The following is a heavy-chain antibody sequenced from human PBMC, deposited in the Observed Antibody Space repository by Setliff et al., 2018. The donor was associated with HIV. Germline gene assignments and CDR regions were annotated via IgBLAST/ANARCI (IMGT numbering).Heavy chain of an antibody. CDR2: ISYDGINK. Sequence: PGGSLRLSCVASGFTFSPYWMHWVRQAPGKGLEWVAVISYDGINKYYADSVKGRFTISRDNSKNTLYLQMNSLRAEDTAVYYCAKDPEYSSSYYFFYMDVWGKGTTVTVSS. CDR1: GFTFSPYW. J-gene: IGHJ6*03. D-gene: IGHD6-6*01. V-gene: IGHV3-30*18. CDR3: AKDPEYSSSYYFFYMDV.